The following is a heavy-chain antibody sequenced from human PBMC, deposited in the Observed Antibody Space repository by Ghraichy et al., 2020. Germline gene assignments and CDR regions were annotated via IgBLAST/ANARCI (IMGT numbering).Heavy chain of an antibody. Sequence: GGSLRLSCAASGFTFSKYAMSWVRQAPGKGLEWVSSISAGGGSTYYGDSVKGRFTVSRENSKNTLYLQMNSLRAEDTALYYCAKSIYYYDTSGYYADYWGQGTLVTVSS. D-gene: IGHD3-22*01. CDR2: ISAGGGST. CDR1: GFTFSKYA. CDR3: AKSIYYYDTSGYYADY. V-gene: IGHV3-23*01. J-gene: IGHJ4*02.